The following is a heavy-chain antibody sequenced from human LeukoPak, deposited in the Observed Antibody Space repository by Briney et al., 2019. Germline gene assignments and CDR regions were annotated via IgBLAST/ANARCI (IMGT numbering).Heavy chain of an antibody. D-gene: IGHD3-9*01. J-gene: IGHJ4*02. CDR1: GFTFSSYG. CDR3: ARGGYYNILTGFRGRFLGFDY. CDR2: IRYDGSNK. V-gene: IGHV3-30*02. Sequence: PGGSLRLSCAASGFTFSSYGMHWVRQAPGKGLEWVAFIRYDGSNKYYTDSVKGRFTISRDNSKNTLYLQMNSLGAEDTAVYYCARGGYYNILTGFRGRFLGFDYWGQGTLVTVSS.